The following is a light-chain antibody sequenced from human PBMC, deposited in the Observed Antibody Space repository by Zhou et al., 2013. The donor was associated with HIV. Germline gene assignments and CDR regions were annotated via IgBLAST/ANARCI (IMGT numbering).Light chain of an antibody. V-gene: IGLV2-8*01. CDR2: EVT. CDR1: SSDVGGYNY. J-gene: IGLJ2*01. Sequence: SALTQPPSASGSPGQSVTISCTGTSSDVGGYNYVSWYQQHPGKAPKLMIYEVTKRPSGVPDRFSGSKSGNTASLTVSGPQAEDEADYYCSSYAGNNNLVFGGGTKLTVL. CDR3: SSYAGNNNLV.